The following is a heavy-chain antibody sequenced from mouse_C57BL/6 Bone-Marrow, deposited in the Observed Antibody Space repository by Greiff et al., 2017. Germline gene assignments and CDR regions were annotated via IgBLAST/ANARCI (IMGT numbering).Heavy chain of an antibody. Sequence: VQLQQSGAELAKPGASVTLSCKASGYTFTSYWMHWVKQRPGQGLEWIGYINPSSGYTKYNQKFKDKATLTADKSSRTAYMQLSSLTYEDSAVYYCARGLRLLFAYWGQGTLVTVSA. J-gene: IGHJ3*01. CDR3: ARGLRLLFAY. D-gene: IGHD3-2*02. CDR1: GYTFTSYW. CDR2: INPSSGYT. V-gene: IGHV1-7*01.